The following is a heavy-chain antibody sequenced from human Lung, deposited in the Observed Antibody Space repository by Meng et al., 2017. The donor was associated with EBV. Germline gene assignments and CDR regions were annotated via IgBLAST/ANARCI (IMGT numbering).Heavy chain of an antibody. J-gene: IGHJ4*02. D-gene: IGHD6-19*01. CDR2: IHPSGHP. Sequence: QVQVVQSGAEVKKPGASMSVSCTASGYTFTSYYIHWVRQGPGQGLEWMGWIHPSGHPNYAQKFQSRVTMTTDTSTPRASMELRSLRSDGSALYYCVKHSSDLSLDSWGQGTLVTVSS. V-gene: IGHV1-46*01. CDR3: VKHSSDLSLDS. CDR1: GYTFTSYY.